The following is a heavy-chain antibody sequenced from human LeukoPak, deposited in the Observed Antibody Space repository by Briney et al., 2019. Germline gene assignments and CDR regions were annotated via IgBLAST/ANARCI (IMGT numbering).Heavy chain of an antibody. Sequence: GGSLRLSCAASGFTFSNYAMSWVRQSPGKGLEWVSAISGDAFRTFYTDSVKGRFTISRDNAKNSVYLQMNSLRGEDTGVYYCASSNYSSSSSWGQGTLVTVSS. V-gene: IGHV3-23*01. CDR1: GFTFSNYA. J-gene: IGHJ5*02. CDR3: ASSNYSSSSS. CDR2: ISGDAFRT. D-gene: IGHD4-11*01.